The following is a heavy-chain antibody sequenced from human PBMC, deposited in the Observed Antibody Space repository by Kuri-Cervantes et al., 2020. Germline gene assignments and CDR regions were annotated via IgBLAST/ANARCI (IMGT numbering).Heavy chain of an antibody. CDR2: ISSSSSYI. D-gene: IGHD2-15*01. J-gene: IGHJ6*02. CDR3: ARLVVASNYYYGMDV. Sequence: LSLTCAASGFTFSSYSMNWVRQAPGKGLEWVSSISSSSSYIYYADSVKGRFTISRDNAKNSLYLQMNSLRAEDTAVYYCARLVVASNYYYGMDVWGQGTTVTVSS. V-gene: IGHV3-21*01. CDR1: GFTFSSYS.